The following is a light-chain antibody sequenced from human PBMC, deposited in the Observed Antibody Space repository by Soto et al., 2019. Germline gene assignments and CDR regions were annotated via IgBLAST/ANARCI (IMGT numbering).Light chain of an antibody. CDR2: DVS. V-gene: IGLV2-14*01. J-gene: IGLJ1*01. CDR1: SSDIDNYNY. CDR3: SSYTSSSTLYV. Sequence: QSVLTQPASVSGSPGQSITISCTGTSSDIDNYNYVSWYQQRPGKAPKLMIYDVSNRPSGVSNRFSGSKSGNTASLSISGLQAEDEADYYCSSYTSSSTLYVFGTGTKDTDL.